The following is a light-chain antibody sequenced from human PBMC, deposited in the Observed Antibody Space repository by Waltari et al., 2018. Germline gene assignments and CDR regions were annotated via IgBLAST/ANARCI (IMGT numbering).Light chain of an antibody. V-gene: IGLV3-21*02. CDR3: QVWDSGSDHYV. CDR1: KIGSKH. J-gene: IGLJ1*01. Sequence: SYELTPPPSVSVAPGQTARITCDGDKIGSKHVHWYQHKPGQAPVLVVYDDGDRPSGIPERFSGSNSGNTAALTISRVDAGDEAEYYCQVWDSGSDHYVFGTVTKVTVL. CDR2: DDG.